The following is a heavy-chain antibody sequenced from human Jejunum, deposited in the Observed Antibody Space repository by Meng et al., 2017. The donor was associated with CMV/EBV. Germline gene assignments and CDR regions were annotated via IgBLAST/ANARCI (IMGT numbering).Heavy chain of an antibody. D-gene: IGHD2-21*01. CDR1: DFTFSSYW. J-gene: IGHJ6*02. CDR3: ARQKCGGDCDMDV. Sequence: SDFTFSSYWINWVRQVPGKGLEWVANIKQDGSERYYVESVKGRFTISRNNARNSLFLQMDGLRAEDTAVYYCARQKCGGDCDMDVWGQGTTVTVSS. V-gene: IGHV3-7*01. CDR2: IKQDGSER.